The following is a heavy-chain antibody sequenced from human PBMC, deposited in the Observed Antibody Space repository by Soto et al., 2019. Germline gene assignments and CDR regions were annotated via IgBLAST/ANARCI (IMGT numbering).Heavy chain of an antibody. CDR2: IYYSGST. J-gene: IGHJ4*02. CDR3: ASRHSSPYFDY. Sequence: TLSLTCAVSGGSIRSGNWWSWIRQPPGKGLEWIGSIYYSGSTYYNPSLKSRVTISVDTSKNQFSLKLNSVTAADTAVYYCASRHSSPYFDYWGQGTLVTVSS. CDR1: GGSIRSGNW. D-gene: IGHD6-13*01. V-gene: IGHV4-30-4*01.